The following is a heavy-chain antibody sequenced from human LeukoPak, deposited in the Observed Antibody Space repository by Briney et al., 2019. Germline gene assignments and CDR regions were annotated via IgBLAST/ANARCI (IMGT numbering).Heavy chain of an antibody. V-gene: IGHV4-39*01. Sequence: PSETLSLTCTVSGGSISSSSYYWGWIRQPPGKGLEWIGSICYSGSTYYNPSLKSRVTISVDTSKNQFSLKLSSVTAADTAVYYCARRGGGSYFDYWGQGTLVTVSS. D-gene: IGHD1-26*01. CDR3: ARRGGGSYFDY. J-gene: IGHJ4*02. CDR1: GGSISSSSYY. CDR2: ICYSGST.